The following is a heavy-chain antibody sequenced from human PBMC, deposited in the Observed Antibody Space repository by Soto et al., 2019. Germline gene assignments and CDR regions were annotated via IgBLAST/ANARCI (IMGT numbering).Heavy chain of an antibody. CDR1: GGTFSPSS. CDR2: IIPIFTRT. D-gene: IGHD2-15*01. CDR3: ARDVVRSTAGDS. Sequence: QLPLVQSWTEVEGPGASGEVSCKGSGGTFSPSSFGWVGQGPGQGLEWMGGIIPIFTRTNFAQKFQGRVTFSADESTRTTYMELRSLTSEDTAIYYCARDVVRSTAGDSWGQGTLVTVSS. J-gene: IGHJ4*02. V-gene: IGHV1-69*01.